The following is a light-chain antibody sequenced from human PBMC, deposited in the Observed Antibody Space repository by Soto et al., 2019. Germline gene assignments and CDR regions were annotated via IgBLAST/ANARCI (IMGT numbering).Light chain of an antibody. CDR3: QQYNNWS. CDR1: QSVSSN. CDR2: GAS. Sequence: EIVMTQSPATLSLSPGERATLFCRASQSVSSNLAWYQQKPGQAPRLLIYGASTRATGIPARFSGSGSGTEFTLTISSLQSEDFAVYYCQQYNNWSFGQGTRLEIK. J-gene: IGKJ5*01. V-gene: IGKV3-15*01.